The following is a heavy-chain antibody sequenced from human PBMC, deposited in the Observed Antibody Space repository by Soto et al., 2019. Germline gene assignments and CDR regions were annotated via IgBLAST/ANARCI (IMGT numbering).Heavy chain of an antibody. J-gene: IGHJ3*02. D-gene: IGHD3-22*01. Sequence: PSETLSLTCTVSGASISSSYWSWIRQSPGKGLEWIGYVYYSGSTHYNPSLKSRVTISVDTSKNQFSLKLSSVTAADTAVYYCARGYYDSSGQSNTFDIWGQGTMVTVSS. CDR2: VYYSGST. CDR3: ARGYYDSSGQSNTFDI. V-gene: IGHV4-59*01. CDR1: GASISSSY.